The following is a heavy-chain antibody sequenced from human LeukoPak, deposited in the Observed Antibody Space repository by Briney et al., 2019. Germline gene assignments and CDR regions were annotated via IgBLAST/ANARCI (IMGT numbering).Heavy chain of an antibody. CDR1: GFTFSSYE. CDR2: ISSSGSTI. D-gene: IGHD6-13*01. J-gene: IGHJ4*02. Sequence: GGSLRLSCAASGFTFSSYEMNWVRQAPGKGLEWVSYISSSGSTIYYADSVKGRFTISRDNSKNTLYLQMNSLRAEDTAVYYCARDPYSNPRYYFDYWGQGTLVTVSS. CDR3: ARDPYSNPRYYFDY. V-gene: IGHV3-48*03.